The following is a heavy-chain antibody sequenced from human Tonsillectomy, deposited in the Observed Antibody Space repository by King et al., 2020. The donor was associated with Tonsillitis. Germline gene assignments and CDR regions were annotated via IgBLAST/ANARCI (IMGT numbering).Heavy chain of an antibody. D-gene: IGHD1-20*01. V-gene: IGHV5-51*03. J-gene: IGHJ3*02. CDR2: IYPGDSDT. Sequence: QLVQSGAEVKKAGDSLKISCKGSGYSFTTNWIAWVRQMPGKGLEWMGIIYPGDSDTRYSPSFQGQVTISADKSISTAYLQWRSLKASDSAMYYCAALYNFRSGAPRIDACHIWGQGTMVTVSA. CDR1: GYSFTTNW. CDR3: AALYNFRSGAPRIDACHI.